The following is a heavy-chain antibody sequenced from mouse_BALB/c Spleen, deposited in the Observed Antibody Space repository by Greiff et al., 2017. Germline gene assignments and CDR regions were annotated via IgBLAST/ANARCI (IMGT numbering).Heavy chain of an antibody. D-gene: IGHD1-2*01. V-gene: IGHV5-12-2*01. CDR2: ISNGGGST. J-gene: IGHJ3*01. CDR1: GFTFSSYT. CDR3: ARPFITTAPWFAY. Sequence: EVQLVESGGGLVQPGGSLKLSCAASGFTFSSYTMSWVRQTPEKRLEWVAYISNGGGSTYYPDTVKGRFTISRDNAKNTLYLQMSSLKSEDTAMYYCARPFITTAPWFAYWGQGTLVTVSA.